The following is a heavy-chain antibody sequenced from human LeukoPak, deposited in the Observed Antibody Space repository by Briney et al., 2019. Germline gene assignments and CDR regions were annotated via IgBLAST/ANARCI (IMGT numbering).Heavy chain of an antibody. Sequence: GGSPRLSCAASGFTFSGSAIHWVRQSSGKGLEWVGQIDKKDKGYATATAYAASVKGRFTISRDDSINTAYLQMKSLKTEDTALYYCTRDSGTYNRFDPWGQGTLVTVSS. CDR3: TRDSGTYNRFDP. V-gene: IGHV3-73*01. CDR2: IDKKDKGYATAT. CDR1: GFTFSGSA. D-gene: IGHD1-26*01. J-gene: IGHJ5*02.